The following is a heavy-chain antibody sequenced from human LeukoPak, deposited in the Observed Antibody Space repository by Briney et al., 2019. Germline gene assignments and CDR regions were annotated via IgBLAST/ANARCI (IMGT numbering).Heavy chain of an antibody. CDR1: GGSISTSSFY. D-gene: IGHD7-27*01. V-gene: IGHV4-39*01. CDR2: IYYTGSI. J-gene: IGHJ3*02. CDR3: ARRPFNWGSGDAFDI. Sequence: KPSETLSLTCTVSGGSISTSSFYWGWIRQPPGKGLEWIGSIYYTGSIYYNPSLKSRVTISVDTSKNQFSLKLSPLTAADTAVYYCARRPFNWGSGDAFDIWGQGTMVAVSS.